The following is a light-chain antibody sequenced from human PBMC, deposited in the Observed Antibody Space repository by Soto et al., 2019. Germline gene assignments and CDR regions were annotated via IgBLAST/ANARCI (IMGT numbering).Light chain of an antibody. CDR2: KAS. CDR3: QHYNTYST. V-gene: IGKV1-5*03. Sequence: DIQMTQSPSTLPASVGDRVTITCRANQSISTWLAWYQQKPGKAPNLLIYKASRLESGVPSRFSGSGSGTEFTLTISSLQPDDFATYYCQHYNTYSTFGQGTKVDIK. CDR1: QSISTW. J-gene: IGKJ1*01.